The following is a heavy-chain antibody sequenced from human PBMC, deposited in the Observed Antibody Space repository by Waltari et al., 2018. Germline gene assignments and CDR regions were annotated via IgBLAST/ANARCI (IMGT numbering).Heavy chain of an antibody. V-gene: IGHV4-34*01. CDR1: GGSFSGYY. CDR3: ARAPPRYCSGGSCSRNWFDP. CDR2: INHSGST. D-gene: IGHD2-15*01. J-gene: IGHJ5*02. Sequence: QVQLQQWGAGLLKPSETLSLTCAVYGGSFSGYYWSWIRQPPGKGREWIGEINHSGSTNYNPSLKSRVTISVDTSKNQFSLKLSSVTAADTAVYYCARAPPRYCSGGSCSRNWFDPWGQGTLVTVSS.